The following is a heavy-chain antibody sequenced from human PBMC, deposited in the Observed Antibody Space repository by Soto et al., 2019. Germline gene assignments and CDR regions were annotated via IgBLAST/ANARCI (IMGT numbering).Heavy chain of an antibody. CDR2: IYTAGGT. D-gene: IGHD2-2*01. CDR1: GFTVSNTY. V-gene: IGHV3-53*01. CDR3: ARALPVAKGGFDP. Sequence: SGGSLRLSCAASGFTVSNTYMTWFRQPPGKGLECVSVIYTAGGTNYADSVKGRFIISRDNSKNTLYLQMNSLRAEDTAVYYCARALPVAKGGFDPWGQGTLVTVSS. J-gene: IGHJ5*02.